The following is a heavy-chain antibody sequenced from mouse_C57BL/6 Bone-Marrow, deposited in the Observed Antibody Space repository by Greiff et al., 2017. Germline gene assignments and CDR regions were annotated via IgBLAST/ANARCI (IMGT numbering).Heavy chain of an antibody. Sequence: QVQLQQPGAELVKPGASVTLSCKASGYTFTSYWMHWVKQRPGPGLEWIGMIHTNSGSNNYNEKLKSKATLTVDKSSSTAYMQLSSLTSEDSAVYYCARKRDYSNTWFAYWGQGTLVTVSA. CDR3: ARKRDYSNTWFAY. CDR2: IHTNSGSN. V-gene: IGHV1-64*01. J-gene: IGHJ3*01. D-gene: IGHD2-5*01. CDR1: GYTFTSYW.